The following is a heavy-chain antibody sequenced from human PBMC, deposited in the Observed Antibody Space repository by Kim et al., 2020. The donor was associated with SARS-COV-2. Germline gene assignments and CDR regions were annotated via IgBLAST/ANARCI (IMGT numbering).Heavy chain of an antibody. CDR3: ARDISGWYYYYGMDV. V-gene: IGHV1-3*01. CDR2: INAGNGNT. CDR1: GYTFTSYA. J-gene: IGHJ6*02. Sequence: ASVKVSCKASGYTFTSYAMHWVRQAPGQRLEWMGWINAGNGNTKYSQKFQGRVTITRDTSASTAYMELSSLRSEDTAVYYCARDISGWYYYYGMDVWGQGTTVTVSS. D-gene: IGHD6-19*01.